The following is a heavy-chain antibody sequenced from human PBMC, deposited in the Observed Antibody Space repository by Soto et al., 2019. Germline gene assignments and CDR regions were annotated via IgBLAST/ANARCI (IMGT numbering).Heavy chain of an antibody. CDR2: INPNSGGT. D-gene: IGHD4-4*01. V-gene: IGHV1-2*04. CDR1: GYTFTGYY. CDR3: ARGGFGIYSNYELYYYYGMDV. J-gene: IGHJ6*02. Sequence: ASVKVSCKASGYTFTGYYMHWVRQAPGQGLEWMGWINPNSGGTNYAQKFQGWVTMTRDTSISTAYMELSRLRSDDTAVYYCARGGFGIYSNYELYYYYGMDVWGQGTTVTVSS.